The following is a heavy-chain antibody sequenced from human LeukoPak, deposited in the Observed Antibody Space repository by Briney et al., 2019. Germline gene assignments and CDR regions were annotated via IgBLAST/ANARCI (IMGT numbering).Heavy chain of an antibody. CDR3: ARDHAGSGRAFDY. J-gene: IGHJ4*02. D-gene: IGHD2-15*01. CDR1: GYTFSTYG. CDR2: LSSGGINK. Sequence: GGSLRLSCAASGYTFSTYGIHWVRQAPGKGLEWVGLLSSGGINKHYADSVKGRFIISRDNSMNTLYLQMNSLGVEDTAVYYCARDHAGSGRAFDYWGQGTLVTVSS. V-gene: IGHV3-30*03.